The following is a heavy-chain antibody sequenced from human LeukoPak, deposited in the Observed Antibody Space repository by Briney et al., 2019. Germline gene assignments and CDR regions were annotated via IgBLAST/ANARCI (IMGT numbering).Heavy chain of an antibody. D-gene: IGHD3-3*01. CDR1: GYTFTSYG. Sequence: SVKVSCKASGYTFTSYGISWVRQAPGQGLEWMGGIIPIFGTANYAQKFQGRVTITADESTSTAYMELSSLRSEDTAVYYCATIRPLEWLYQAVYYYYGMDVWGQGTTVTVSS. CDR3: ATIRPLEWLYQAVYYYYGMDV. V-gene: IGHV1-69*13. CDR2: IIPIFGTA. J-gene: IGHJ6*02.